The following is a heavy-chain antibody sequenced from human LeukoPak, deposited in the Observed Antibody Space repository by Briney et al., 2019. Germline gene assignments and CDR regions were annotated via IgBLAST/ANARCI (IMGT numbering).Heavy chain of an antibody. Sequence: PSETLSLTCTVSGGSISSGSYYWSWIRQPAGKGLEWIGRIYTSGSTNYNPSLKSRVTISVDTSKNQFSLKLSSVTAADTAVYYGARGGSEDVGGKGTTVTVSS. V-gene: IGHV4-61*02. CDR1: GGSISSGSYY. J-gene: IGHJ6*04. CDR3: ARGGSEDV. D-gene: IGHD3-10*01. CDR2: IYTSGST.